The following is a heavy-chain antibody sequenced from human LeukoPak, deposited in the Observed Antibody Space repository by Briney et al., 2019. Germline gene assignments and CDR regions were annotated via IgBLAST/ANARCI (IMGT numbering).Heavy chain of an antibody. CDR1: GFTFSSYS. D-gene: IGHD1-26*01. J-gene: IGHJ3*02. CDR2: ISSSSTYI. V-gene: IGHV3-21*01. Sequence: PGGSLRLSCAASGFTFSSYSMSWVRQAPGKVLEWVSSISSSSTYIFYADSVKGRFTISRDDAKNSLYLQMNSLRAEDTAVYSCARVRVGATYGGAFDIWGQGTMVTVSS. CDR3: ARVRVGATYGGAFDI.